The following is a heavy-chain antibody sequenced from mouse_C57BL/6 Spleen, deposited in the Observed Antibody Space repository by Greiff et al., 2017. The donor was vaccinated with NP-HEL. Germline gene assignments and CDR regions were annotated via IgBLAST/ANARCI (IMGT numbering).Heavy chain of an antibody. V-gene: IGHV3-6*01. CDR1: GYSITSGYY. CDR3: ARGYDYDGAY. D-gene: IGHD2-4*01. J-gene: IGHJ3*01. CDR2: ISYDGSN. Sequence: VQLKESGPGLVKPSQSLSLTCSVTGYSITSGYYWNWIRQFPGNKLEWMGYISYDGSNNYNPSLKNRISITRDTSKNQFFLKLNSATTEDTATYYCARGYDYDGAYWGQGTLVTVSA.